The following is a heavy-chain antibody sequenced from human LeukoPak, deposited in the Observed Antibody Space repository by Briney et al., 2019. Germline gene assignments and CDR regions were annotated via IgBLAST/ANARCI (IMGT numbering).Heavy chain of an antibody. CDR3: ARVKLVTMVRGVDPGGEYYFDY. J-gene: IGHJ4*02. Sequence: SETLSLTCTVSGYSISSGYYWDWIRQPPGKGLEWIGSIYHSGSTYYNPSLKSRVTISVDTSKNQFSLKLSSVTAADTAVYYCARVKLVTMVRGVDPGGEYYFDYWGQGTLVTVSS. D-gene: IGHD3-10*01. V-gene: IGHV4-38-2*02. CDR2: IYHSGST. CDR1: GYSISSGYY.